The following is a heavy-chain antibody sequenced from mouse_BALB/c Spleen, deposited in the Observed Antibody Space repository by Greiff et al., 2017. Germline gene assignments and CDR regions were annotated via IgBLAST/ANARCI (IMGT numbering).Heavy chain of an antibody. CDR2: ISSGGST. CDR1: GFTFSSYA. Sequence: DVKLVESGGGLVKPGGSLKLSCAASGFTFSSYAMSWVRQTPEKRLEWVASISSGGSTYYPDSVKGRFTISRDNARNILYLQMSSLRSEDTAMYYCARVYYRYDLAWFAYWGQGTLVTVSA. V-gene: IGHV5-6-5*01. J-gene: IGHJ3*01. CDR3: ARVYYRYDLAWFAY. D-gene: IGHD2-14*01.